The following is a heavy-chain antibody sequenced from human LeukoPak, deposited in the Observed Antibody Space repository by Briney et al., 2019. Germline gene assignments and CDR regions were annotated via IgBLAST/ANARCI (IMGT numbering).Heavy chain of an antibody. CDR2: ISDSGGYT. J-gene: IGHJ4*02. CDR1: GFTFSSYG. V-gene: IGHV3-23*01. Sequence: GGSLRLSCAASGFTFSSYGMSWVRQAPGKGLEWVSVISDSGGYTYYADSVKGRFTISRDNSKNTLYLQMNSLSAEDTAVYYCAKYIVATNSNLVAATRRYFDYWGQGTLVTVSS. CDR3: AKYIVATNSNLVAATRRYFDY. D-gene: IGHD2-15*01.